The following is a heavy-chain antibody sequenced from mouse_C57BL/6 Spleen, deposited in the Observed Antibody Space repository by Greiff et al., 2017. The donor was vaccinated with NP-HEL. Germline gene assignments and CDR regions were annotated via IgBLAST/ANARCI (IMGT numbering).Heavy chain of an antibody. V-gene: IGHV1-61*01. D-gene: IGHD3-2*01. CDR2: LYPSDSET. J-gene: IGHJ2*01. CDR1: GYTFTSYW. CDR3: ARSDSPFDY. Sequence: VQLQQPGAELVRPGSSVKLSCKASGYTFTSYWMDWVKQRPGQGLEWIGNLYPSDSETHYNQKFKDKATLTVDKSSSTAYMQLSSLTSEDSAVYYCARSDSPFDYWGQGTTLTVSS.